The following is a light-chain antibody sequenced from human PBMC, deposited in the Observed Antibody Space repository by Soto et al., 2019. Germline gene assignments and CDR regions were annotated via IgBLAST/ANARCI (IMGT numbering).Light chain of an antibody. Sequence: IQLTQSPSSLSASVGDRVTITCRASQGISNYLAWYQQRPGKAPKLLIYAASTLQSGVPSRFSGSGSATDFTITISSLQPEDFANYYCQQLNSYPTTFGQVTRLEIK. V-gene: IGKV1-9*01. CDR1: QGISNY. CDR3: QQLNSYPTT. J-gene: IGKJ5*01. CDR2: AAS.